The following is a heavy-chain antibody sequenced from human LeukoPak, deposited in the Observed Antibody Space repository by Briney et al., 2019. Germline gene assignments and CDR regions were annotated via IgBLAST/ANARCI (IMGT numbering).Heavy chain of an antibody. V-gene: IGHV1-8*01. D-gene: IGHD6-13*01. CDR1: GYTFTSYD. CDR3: ARDTGYSSSWYDY. Sequence: GASVEVSCKASGYTFTSYDINWVRQATGRGLEWMGWMNPNSGNTGYAQKFQGRVTMTRDTSISTAYMELSRLRSDDTAVYYCARDTGYSSSWYDYWGQGTLVTVSS. J-gene: IGHJ4*02. CDR2: MNPNSGNT.